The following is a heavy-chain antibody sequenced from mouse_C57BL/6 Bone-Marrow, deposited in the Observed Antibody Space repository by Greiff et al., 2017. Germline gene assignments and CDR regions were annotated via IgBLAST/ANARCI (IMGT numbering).Heavy chain of an antibody. Sequence: QVQLQQPGAELVRPGTSVKLSCKASGYTFTSYWMHWVKQRPGQGLEWIGVIDPSDSYTNYNQKFKGKATLTENTSSRTAYMQLSSLTSEDTAFYGCTRHVSSHFDYWGQGTTLTVTS. J-gene: IGHJ2*01. CDR3: TRHVSSHFDY. D-gene: IGHD1-1*01. V-gene: IGHV1-59*01. CDR2: IDPSDSYT. CDR1: GYTFTSYW.